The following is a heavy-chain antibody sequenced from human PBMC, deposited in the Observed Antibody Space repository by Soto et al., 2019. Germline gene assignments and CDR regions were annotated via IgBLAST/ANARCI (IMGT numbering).Heavy chain of an antibody. CDR3: ARNRGWDTLDY. Sequence: GGSLRLSCVASGFSFSSYWMKWVRQAPGKGLETVANIKGDGSEKTYVDSVKSRFTIPRDNAKNSLFLEMDSLRSEDMAVYYCARNRGWDTLDYWGQGTLVTVSS. V-gene: IGHV3-7*01. CDR2: IKGDGSEK. J-gene: IGHJ4*02. CDR1: GFSFSSYW. D-gene: IGHD6-19*01.